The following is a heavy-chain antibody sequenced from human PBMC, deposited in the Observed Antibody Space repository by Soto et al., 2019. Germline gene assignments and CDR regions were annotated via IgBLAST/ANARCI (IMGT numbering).Heavy chain of an antibody. CDR2: IYYSGST. D-gene: IGHD3-22*01. Sequence: PSETLSLTCTVSGGSVSSGSYYWSWIRQPPGEGLEWIGYIYYSGSTNYNPSLKSRVTISVDTSKNQFSLKLSSVTAADTAVYYCARGEHYYDSSGYPWFDPWGQGTLVTVSS. J-gene: IGHJ5*02. V-gene: IGHV4-61*01. CDR3: ARGEHYYDSSGYPWFDP. CDR1: GGSVSSGSYY.